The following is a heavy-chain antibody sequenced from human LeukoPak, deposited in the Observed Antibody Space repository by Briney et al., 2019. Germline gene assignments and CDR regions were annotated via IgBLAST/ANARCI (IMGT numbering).Heavy chain of an antibody. Sequence: GSLRLSCAASGYTFGSYWMYWVRQAPGKGLVWVSRINNDGSSTIYADSVKGRFTISRDNAKNTLYLQMNSLRDDDTAVYYCAKDGGLWVSAHWGDSWGRGTLVTVSS. CDR3: AKDGGLWVSAHWGDS. CDR2: INNDGSST. J-gene: IGHJ4*02. V-gene: IGHV3-74*01. CDR1: GYTFGSYW. D-gene: IGHD7-27*01.